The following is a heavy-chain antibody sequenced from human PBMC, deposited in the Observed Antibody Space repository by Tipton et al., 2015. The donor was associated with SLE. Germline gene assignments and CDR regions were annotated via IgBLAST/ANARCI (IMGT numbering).Heavy chain of an antibody. CDR2: IYYSGST. CDR3: ARINAGYGSGSYCALFDY. J-gene: IGHJ4*02. CDR1: GGSISSSSYY. Sequence: LRLSCTVSGGSISSSSYYWGWIHQPPGKGLEWIGSIYYSGSTYYNPSLKSRVTISVDTSKNQFSLKLSSVTAADTAVYYCARINAGYGSGSYCALFDYWGQATLVTVSS. V-gene: IGHV4-39*07. D-gene: IGHD3-10*01.